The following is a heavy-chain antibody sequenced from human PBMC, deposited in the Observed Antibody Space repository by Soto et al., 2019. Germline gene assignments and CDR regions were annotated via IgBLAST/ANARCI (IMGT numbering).Heavy chain of an antibody. CDR3: ARRKGLTTSWFDP. CDR2: INHSGST. Sequence: SETLSLTCAVYGGSFSGYYWSWIRQPPGKGLEWIGEINHSGSTNYNPSLKSRVTISVDTSKNQFSLKLSSVTAADTAVYYCARRKGLTTSWFDPWGQGTLVTVSS. J-gene: IGHJ5*02. CDR1: GGSFSGYY. V-gene: IGHV4-34*01. D-gene: IGHD4-4*01.